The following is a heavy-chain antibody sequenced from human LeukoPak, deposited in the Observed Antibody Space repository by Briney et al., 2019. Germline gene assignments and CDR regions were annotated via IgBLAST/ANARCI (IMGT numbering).Heavy chain of an antibody. V-gene: IGHV4-34*01. D-gene: IGHD3-22*01. Sequence: PSETLSLTCAVYGGSFSGYHWSWIRQPPGKGLEWIGEINHSGSTNYNPSLKSRVTMSVDTSKNQFSLKLSSVTAADTAVYYCARVHPYYYDSSGYYQGGAFDIWGQGTMVTVSS. CDR2: INHSGST. CDR3: ARVHPYYYDSSGYYQGGAFDI. J-gene: IGHJ3*02. CDR1: GGSFSGYH.